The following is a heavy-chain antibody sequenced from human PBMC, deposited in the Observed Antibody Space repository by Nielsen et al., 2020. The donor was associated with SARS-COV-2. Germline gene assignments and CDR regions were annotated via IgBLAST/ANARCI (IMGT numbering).Heavy chain of an antibody. Sequence: GSLRLSCAASGFTFSIYAMSWVRQAPGKGLEWVSGISGGGGSTYYADSVKGRFTISRDNSKNTVYMQMNSLRVEDTAVYYCARDLRYSSGRPFDYWGQGTLVTVSS. J-gene: IGHJ4*02. D-gene: IGHD6-19*01. CDR1: GFTFSIYA. CDR3: ARDLRYSSGRPFDY. V-gene: IGHV3-23*01. CDR2: ISGGGGST.